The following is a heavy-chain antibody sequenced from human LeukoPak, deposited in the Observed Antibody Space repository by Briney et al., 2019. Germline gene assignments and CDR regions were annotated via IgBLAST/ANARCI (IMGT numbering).Heavy chain of an antibody. D-gene: IGHD6-19*01. J-gene: IGHJ4*02. Sequence: SHTLSLTCAISGDSVSSKSATWNWIRQSPSRGLEWLGKTYYRSKWYNDSAVSVTSRITISPDTSKNQFSLRLNSVTPEDTAVYYCARDPRVSAGWQFDYWGQGTLVTVSS. V-gene: IGHV6-1*01. CDR2: TYYRSKWYN. CDR1: GDSVSSKSAT. CDR3: ARDPRVSAGWQFDY.